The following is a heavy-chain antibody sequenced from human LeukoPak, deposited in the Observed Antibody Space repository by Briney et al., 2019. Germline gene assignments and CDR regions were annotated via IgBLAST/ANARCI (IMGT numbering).Heavy chain of an antibody. D-gene: IGHD3-22*01. Sequence: GGSLRLSCAASGFTFSSYSMNWVRQAPGKGLEWVSSISSSSSSYIYYADSVKGRFTISRDNAKNSLYLQMNRLRAEDTAVYYCARAWYYDSSGDNAFDIWGQGTMVAVSS. CDR2: ISSSSSSYI. V-gene: IGHV3-21*01. CDR3: ARAWYYDSSGDNAFDI. J-gene: IGHJ3*02. CDR1: GFTFSSYS.